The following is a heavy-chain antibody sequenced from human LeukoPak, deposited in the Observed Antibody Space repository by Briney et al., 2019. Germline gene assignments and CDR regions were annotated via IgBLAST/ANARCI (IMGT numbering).Heavy chain of an antibody. J-gene: IGHJ4*02. CDR1: GGSISGYY. V-gene: IGHV4-4*07. D-gene: IGHD1-26*01. Sequence: SETLSLTCTVSGGSISGYYWSWIRQSAGKGLEWIGRIHTSGSTNYNPSLKSRVSMSLDTSKNQFSLKLSSVTAADTAVYYCAREGSVGAPLGFDYWGQGTLVTVSS. CDR3: AREGSVGAPLGFDY. CDR2: IHTSGST.